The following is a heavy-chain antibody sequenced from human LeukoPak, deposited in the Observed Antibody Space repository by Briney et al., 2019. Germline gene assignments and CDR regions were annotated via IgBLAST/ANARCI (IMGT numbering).Heavy chain of an antibody. V-gene: IGHV3-74*01. CDR2: IKSDGSST. CDR3: SRDSLSSCGGDCYSGLDV. CDR1: GFTFSNYW. D-gene: IGHD2-21*02. J-gene: IGHJ6*02. Sequence: SGGSRRLSCAASGFTFSNYWMHWVRQAPGEALMWVSRIKSDGSSTTYADSVKGRFTISRDNAKNTLYLQMNSLRAEDTAVYYCSRDSLSSCGGDCYSGLDVWGQGTTVTVSS.